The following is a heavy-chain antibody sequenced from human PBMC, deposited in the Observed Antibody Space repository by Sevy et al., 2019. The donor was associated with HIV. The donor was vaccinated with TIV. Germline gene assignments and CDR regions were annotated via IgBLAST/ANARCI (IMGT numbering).Heavy chain of an antibody. D-gene: IGHD3-22*01. CDR2: ISSSGSTI. V-gene: IGHV3-48*03. CDR1: GFTFSSYE. Sequence: GGSLRLSCAASGFTFSSYEMNWVRQAPGKGLEWVSYISSSGSTIYYADSVKGRFTISRDDPKNTVYVEMTSLTVEDTALYYCVRETGGSGSAGFFGDWGQGTLVTVSS. J-gene: IGHJ4*02. CDR3: VRETGGSGSAGFFGD.